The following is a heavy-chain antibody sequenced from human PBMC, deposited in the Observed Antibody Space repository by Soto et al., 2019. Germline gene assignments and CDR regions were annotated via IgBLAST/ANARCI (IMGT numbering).Heavy chain of an antibody. V-gene: IGHV4-30-2*01. Sequence: PSETLSLTCTISGGSISSSSYSWSWNRQPPGKGLEWIGYTYHSGRTYYNPSLKSRVTISVDRSKNQFSLKLSSVTAADTAVYYCARVPGPWGQGTLVTVSS. CDR2: TYHSGRT. CDR3: ARVPGP. CDR1: GGSISSSSYS. J-gene: IGHJ5*02.